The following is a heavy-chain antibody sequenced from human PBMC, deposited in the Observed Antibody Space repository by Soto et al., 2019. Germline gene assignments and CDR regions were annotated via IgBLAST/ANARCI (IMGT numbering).Heavy chain of an antibody. V-gene: IGHV3-23*01. CDR1: GFTFSHFA. CDR3: GKDGEVPTSWGVVFDV. J-gene: IGHJ3*01. D-gene: IGHD3-10*01. CDR2: IGGGDDDR. Sequence: EMQLLESGGGLVQPGGSLRLSCATSGFTFSHFAMSWVRQAPGKGLEWVSSIGGGDDDRFYSDSVKGRFTITRDNGKNILDLKMHGLRAEDTAFFFGGKDGEVPTSWGVVFDVGGRGKVAPFSS.